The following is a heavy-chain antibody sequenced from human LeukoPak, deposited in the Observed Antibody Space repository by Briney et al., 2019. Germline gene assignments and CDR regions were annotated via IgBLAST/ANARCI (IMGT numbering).Heavy chain of an antibody. J-gene: IGHJ4*02. CDR2: INPNSGGT. D-gene: IGHD6-19*01. CDR1: GYTFTGYY. CDR3: ARAYSSGWYRDFDY. V-gene: IGHV1-2*02. Sequence: ASVKVSCKASGYTFTGYYMHWVRQAPGQGLEWMGWINPNSGGTNYAQKFQGRVTMTRDTSISTAYMELSRPRSDDTAVYYCARAYSSGWYRDFDYWGQGTLVTVSS.